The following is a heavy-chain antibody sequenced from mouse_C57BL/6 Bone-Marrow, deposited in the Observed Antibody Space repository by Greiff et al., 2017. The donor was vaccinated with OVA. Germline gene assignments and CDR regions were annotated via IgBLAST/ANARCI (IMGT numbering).Heavy chain of an antibody. CDR1: GYTFTSYT. CDR2: INPSSGYT. V-gene: IGHV1-4*01. CDR3: ARGVGEDY. D-gene: IGHD1-1*02. J-gene: IGHJ2*01. Sequence: QVHVKQSGAELARPGASVKMSCKASGYTFTSYTMHWVKQRPGQGLEWIGYINPSSGYTKYNQKFKDKATLTADKSSSTAYMQLSSLTSEDSAVYYCARGVGEDYWGQGTTLTVSS.